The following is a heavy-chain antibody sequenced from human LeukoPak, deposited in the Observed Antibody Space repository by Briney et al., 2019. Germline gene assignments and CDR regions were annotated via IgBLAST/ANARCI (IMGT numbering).Heavy chain of an antibody. J-gene: IGHJ4*02. CDR1: GGSISSYY. CDR3: ARDGPYCSCGSCYSFPDY. CDR2: IYTSGST. Sequence: KSSETLSLTCTVSGGSISSYYWSWIRQPAGKGLEWIGRIYTSGSTNYSPSLKSRATMSVDTSKNQFSLKLSSVTAADTAVYYCARDGPYCSCGSCYSFPDYWGQGTLVTVSS. V-gene: IGHV4-4*07. D-gene: IGHD2-15*01.